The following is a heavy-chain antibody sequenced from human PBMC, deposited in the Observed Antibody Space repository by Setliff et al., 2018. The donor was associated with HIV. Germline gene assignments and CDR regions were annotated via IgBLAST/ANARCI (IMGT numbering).Heavy chain of an antibody. J-gene: IGHJ4*02. D-gene: IGHD1-20*01. Sequence: ASVKVSCKTSGYTFTAYYIHWVRQAPGQGLEWMGWINSNNGGTKYAQNFQGRVTMTRDTSITTAYMELSSLISDDTAVYYCAREERYYDWKGALDYWGQGMLVTVSS. CDR3: AREERYYDWKGALDY. V-gene: IGHV1-2*02. CDR2: INSNNGGT. CDR1: GYTFTAYY.